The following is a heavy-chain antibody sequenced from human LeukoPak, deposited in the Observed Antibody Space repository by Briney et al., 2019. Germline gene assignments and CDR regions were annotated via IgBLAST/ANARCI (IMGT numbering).Heavy chain of an antibody. Sequence: PGGSLRLSCAASGFTFSSYWMTWVRQAPGKGLEWVANIKEDGNKKNYVDSVKGRFTISRDNAKNSLYLQMNSLRAEDTAVYYCATPLDYSDTSGYHQGGDWGQGTLVTVSS. CDR3: ATPLDYSDTSGYHQGGD. D-gene: IGHD3-22*01. CDR2: IKEDGNKK. CDR1: GFTFSSYW. V-gene: IGHV3-7*03. J-gene: IGHJ4*02.